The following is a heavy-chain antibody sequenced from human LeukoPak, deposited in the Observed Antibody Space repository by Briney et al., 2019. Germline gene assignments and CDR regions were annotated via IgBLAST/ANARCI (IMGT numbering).Heavy chain of an antibody. Sequence: ASVKVSCKASGGTFSSYAISWVRQAPGQGLEWMGRIIPIFGTANYAQKFQGRVTITTDESTSTAYMELSSLRSEDTAVYYCAREGEAAAGTESLTINWFDPWGQGTLVTVSS. J-gene: IGHJ5*02. V-gene: IGHV1-69*05. CDR2: IIPIFGTA. CDR3: AREGEAAAGTESLTINWFDP. CDR1: GGTFSSYA. D-gene: IGHD6-13*01.